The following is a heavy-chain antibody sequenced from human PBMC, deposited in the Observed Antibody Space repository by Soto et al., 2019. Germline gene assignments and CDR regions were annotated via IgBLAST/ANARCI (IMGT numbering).Heavy chain of an antibody. CDR3: ARMESFGSLNWFDP. V-gene: IGHV1-8*02. Sequence: PVASVKVSCKASGYTFTNNDVSWVRQATGQGLEWMGWMNPGSGDTGYAQKFQGRVTMTRDISIATAYMELNSLTSEDTAIYYCARMESFGSLNWFDPWGQGTLVTVSS. CDR2: MNPGSGDT. D-gene: IGHD5-18*01. J-gene: IGHJ5*02. CDR1: GYTFTNND.